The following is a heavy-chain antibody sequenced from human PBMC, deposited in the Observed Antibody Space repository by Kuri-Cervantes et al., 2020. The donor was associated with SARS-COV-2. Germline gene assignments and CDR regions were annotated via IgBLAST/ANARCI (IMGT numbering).Heavy chain of an antibody. V-gene: IGHV3-21*01. CDR1: GFTSSAYT. J-gene: IGHJ4*02. D-gene: IGHD3-3*01. CDR3: ARDHNDFWSGYYPLDY. Sequence: GESLKISCEATGFTSSAYTMNWVRQGPGKALQWVSSISGSGSYMYYADSVKGRFTISRDSAKNSLYLQMNSLRAEDTAVYYCARDHNDFWSGYYPLDYWGQGTLVTVSS. CDR2: ISGSGSYM.